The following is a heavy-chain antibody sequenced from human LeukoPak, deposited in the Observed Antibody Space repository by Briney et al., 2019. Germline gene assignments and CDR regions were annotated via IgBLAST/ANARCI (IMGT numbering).Heavy chain of an antibody. D-gene: IGHD2-2*03. Sequence: GGSLRLSCAASGFSFSTSTMNWVRQAPGKGLEWVSYISSASSTIYYAVSVKGRFTISRDNTKNSLYLQMNSLRAEDTAVYYCARSEYTPYGFFDSWGQGTLVTASS. V-gene: IGHV3-48*04. CDR2: ISSASSTI. CDR3: ARSEYTPYGFFDS. CDR1: GFSFSTST. J-gene: IGHJ4*02.